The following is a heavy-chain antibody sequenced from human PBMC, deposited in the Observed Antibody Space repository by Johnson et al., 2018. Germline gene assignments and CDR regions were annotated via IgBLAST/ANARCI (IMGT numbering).Heavy chain of an antibody. CDR2: INHSGST. CDR1: GGSFSGYY. V-gene: IGHV4-34*01. J-gene: IGHJ6*03. CDR3: ARGRRKKMVRGTTNLYLDQYHDYMDV. D-gene: IGHD3-10*01. Sequence: QVELRQVGAGLLEHSETLSLRCAVYGGSFSGYYWSWIRQPPGKGLEWIGEINHSGSTNYNPSLKGRVTMSLHTSKTQFSLKLTSVTAADTAVYFCARGRRKKMVRGTTNLYLDQYHDYMDVWDKGTTVTVSS.